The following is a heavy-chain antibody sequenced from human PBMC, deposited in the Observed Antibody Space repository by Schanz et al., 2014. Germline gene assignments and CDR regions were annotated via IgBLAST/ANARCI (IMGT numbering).Heavy chain of an antibody. CDR1: GFTFSSYG. Sequence: LVESGGGVVQPGRSLRLSCAASGFTFSSYGMHWVRQVPGKGLEWVAVVCYDGSKKYYADSVKGRFTTSRDNSKNSLYLQMNSLRDEDTAVYFCASLIGTTSAHFYGMDVWGQGTTVTVSS. CDR3: ASLIGTTSAHFYGMDV. CDR2: VCYDGSKK. D-gene: IGHD1-7*01. V-gene: IGHV3-33*01. J-gene: IGHJ6*02.